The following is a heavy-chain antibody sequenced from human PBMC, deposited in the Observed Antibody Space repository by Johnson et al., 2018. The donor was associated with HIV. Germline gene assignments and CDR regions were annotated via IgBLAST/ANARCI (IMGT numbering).Heavy chain of an antibody. CDR1: GFIFSNAW. CDR2: IMTNTDGGTT. V-gene: IGHV3-15*01. Sequence: EQLVESGGDLVKPGGSLRLSCRASGFIFSNAWMSWVRQAPGKGLEWVGRIMTNTDGGTTDYAAPVKGRFTISRDDSQNTLYLQMNSLKTEDTAVYYCTTKILTWGHGTMVTVSS. CDR3: TTKILT. J-gene: IGHJ3*01.